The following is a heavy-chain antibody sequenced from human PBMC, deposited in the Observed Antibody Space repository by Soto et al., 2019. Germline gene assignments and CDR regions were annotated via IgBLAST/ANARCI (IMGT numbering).Heavy chain of an antibody. CDR2: ISDSGSS. CDR3: ARTTFYDIFTAYYSLFDY. D-gene: IGHD3-9*01. V-gene: IGHV4-31*03. Sequence: QVQLQESGPGLVKPSQTLTLTCTVSGGSISSGSFYWSWIRQHPGKGLEWIGHISDSGSSYYNPSLVRRVTISVETSKNQFSLKLIAVTAADTAVYFCARTTFYDIFTAYYSLFDYWGQGTLVTVSS. J-gene: IGHJ4*02. CDR1: GGSISSGSFY.